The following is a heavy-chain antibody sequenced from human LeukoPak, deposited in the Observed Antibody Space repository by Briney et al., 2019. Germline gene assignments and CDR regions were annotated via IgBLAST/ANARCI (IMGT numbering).Heavy chain of an antibody. D-gene: IGHD5-12*01. J-gene: IGHJ4*02. V-gene: IGHV4-34*01. Sequence: SETLSLTCAVYGGSFSGYYWNWIRQPPGKGLEWIGEINHSGRLKYNPSLKSRVTISGDTSKNQFSLKLSSVTAADTAVYYCARSGSGYLRYYFDYWGQGTLVTVSS. CDR2: INHSGRL. CDR3: ARSGSGYLRYYFDY. CDR1: GGSFSGYY.